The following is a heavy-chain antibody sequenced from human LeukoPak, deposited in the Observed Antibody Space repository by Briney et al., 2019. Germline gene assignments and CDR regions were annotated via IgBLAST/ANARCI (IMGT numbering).Heavy chain of an antibody. CDR2: ISGSGGST. Sequence: PGGSLRLSCAVSGFTFSSYAMSWVRQAPGKGLEWVSAISGSGGSTYYADSVKGRFTISRDNTKNTLYLQMNSLRGDDTAVYYCAKSYSYYHMDDWGKGTSVTVSS. CDR1: GFTFSSYA. V-gene: IGHV3-23*01. J-gene: IGHJ6*03. CDR3: AKSYSYYHMDD.